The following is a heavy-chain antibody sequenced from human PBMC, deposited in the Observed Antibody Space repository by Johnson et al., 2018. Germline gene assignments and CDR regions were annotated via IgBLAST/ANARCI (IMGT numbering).Heavy chain of an antibody. D-gene: IGHD6-13*01. CDR2: LSYDGTLK. J-gene: IGHJ1*01. Sequence: QDQLVQAGGGVVQPGRSLRLSCVASGFIFNTFAMHWVRQAPGKGLEWVATLSYDGTLKYYTDSAKGRFTISRDNSQNTLWLQMDSLRAEDKAMYYCARGRIAAAGMAQYFQRLGQGTLVTVSS. CDR3: ARGRIAAAGMAQYFQR. CDR1: GFIFNTFA. V-gene: IGHV3-30*14.